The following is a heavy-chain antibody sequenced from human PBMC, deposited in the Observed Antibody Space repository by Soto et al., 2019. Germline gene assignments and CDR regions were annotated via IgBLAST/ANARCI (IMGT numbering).Heavy chain of an antibody. J-gene: IGHJ4*02. CDR2: FDPEDGET. CDR1: GYTLTELS. CDR3: ATAQLTEPDARYFDY. V-gene: IGHV1-24*01. D-gene: IGHD2-2*01. Sequence: ASVKLSCKVSGYTLTELSMHWVRQAPGKGLEWMGGFDPEDGETIYAQKFQGRVTMTEDTSTDTAYMELSSLRSEDTAVYYCATAQLTEPDARYFDYWGQGTLVTVSS.